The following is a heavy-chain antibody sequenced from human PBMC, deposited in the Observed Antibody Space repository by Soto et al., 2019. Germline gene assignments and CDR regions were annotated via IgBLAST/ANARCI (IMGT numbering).Heavy chain of an antibody. CDR1: GFTFGYYL. CDR3: ARDVYEILGRVVRRLDS. J-gene: IGHJ4*02. D-gene: IGHD2-8*01. CDR2: LKRDGRER. V-gene: IGHV3-7*03. Sequence: PGGSLRLSCAASGFTFGYYLMTWVRQAPGKGLEWVANLKRDGRERYYVDSVKGRFSVSRDNAKNSLYLQMNNLRPEDTAVYYCARDVYEILGRVVRRLDSWGQGTLVTVSS.